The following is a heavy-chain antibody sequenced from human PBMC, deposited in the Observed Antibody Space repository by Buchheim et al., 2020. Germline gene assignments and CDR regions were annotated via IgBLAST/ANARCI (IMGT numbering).Heavy chain of an antibody. J-gene: IGHJ6*03. CDR3: ARGTRYFRDYYYMDV. Sequence: QVHLVQSGAEVKKPGASVKVSCQASGYTFSTYGISWVRRAPGQGLEWMGWISGDNGNTKCAQNLQDRVTMTTDTSTSTAYMELRSLTSDDTAVYYCARGTRYFRDYYYMDVWGKGTT. V-gene: IGHV1-18*01. CDR2: ISGDNGNT. D-gene: IGHD1-14*01. CDR1: GYTFSTYG.